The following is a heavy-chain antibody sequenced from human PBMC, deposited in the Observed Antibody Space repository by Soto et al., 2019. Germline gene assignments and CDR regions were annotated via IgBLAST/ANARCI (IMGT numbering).Heavy chain of an antibody. CDR2: IIPILGIA. CDR3: ARNDYYYYYMDV. J-gene: IGHJ6*03. Sequence: QVQLVQSGAEVKKPGSSVKVSCKASGGTFSSYTISWVRQAPGQGLEWMGRIIPILGIANYAQKSQGRVTITADKSTSTAYIELSSLRSEDTAVYYCARNDYYYYYMDVWGKGTTVTVSS. CDR1: GGTFSSYT. V-gene: IGHV1-69*02.